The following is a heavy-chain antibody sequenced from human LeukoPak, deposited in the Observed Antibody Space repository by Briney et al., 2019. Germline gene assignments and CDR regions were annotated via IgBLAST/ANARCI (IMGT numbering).Heavy chain of an antibody. J-gene: IGHJ6*03. V-gene: IGHV4-61*09. CDR1: GGSISSDTYY. CDR3: ARSLAPAPGYYEFYYCCCMGV. CDR2: ISTSGSN. Sequence: SETLSLTCAVSGGSISSDTYYWSWLPQPAGMGLQWVGHISTSGSNKYHRTLKSRLTISGKTHKNHFSLKLSSVTAADAALYYCARSLAPAPGYYEFYYCCCMGVWGKGTTVNVSS. D-gene: IGHD3-22*01.